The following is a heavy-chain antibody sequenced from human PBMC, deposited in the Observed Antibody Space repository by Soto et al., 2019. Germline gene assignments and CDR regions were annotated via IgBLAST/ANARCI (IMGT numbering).Heavy chain of an antibody. CDR3: VSGGYMHVCDI. J-gene: IGHJ3*02. V-gene: IGHV3-74*01. CDR1: GFTFSSYW. CDR2: MNNDGSYI. D-gene: IGHD2-2*02. Sequence: GGSLRLSCAASGFTFSSYWMYLFRQAPGKGLEWVSHMNNDGSYIIYADSLRGRFTFSRDTANTTLYLRMNSLRAEDTPVYYCVSGGYMHVCDIWGKRTMVTVS.